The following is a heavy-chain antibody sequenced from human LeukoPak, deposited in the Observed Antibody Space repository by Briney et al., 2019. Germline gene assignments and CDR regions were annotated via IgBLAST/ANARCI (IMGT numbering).Heavy chain of an antibody. CDR2: IYRGGDT. CDR3: ARDKRYCTSGRCWGVQFGP. V-gene: IGHV3-66*01. Sequence: GGSLRLSCVASGFTVSTNYMSWVRQAPGKGPEWISIIYRGGDTYYADSVKGRFTISRDNSKNALYLQMNAVRAEDTAVYYCARDKRYCTSGRCWGVQFGPWGQGTLVTVSS. D-gene: IGHD2-8*01. CDR1: GFTVSTNY. J-gene: IGHJ5*02.